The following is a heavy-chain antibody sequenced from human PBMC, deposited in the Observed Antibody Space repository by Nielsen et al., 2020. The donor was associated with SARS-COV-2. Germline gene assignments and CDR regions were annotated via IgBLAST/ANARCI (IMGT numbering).Heavy chain of an antibody. D-gene: IGHD6-13*01. Sequence: SETLSLTCTVSGGSISSGDYFWSWIRQPPGKGLEWIGYISYSGSTYYNPSLKSRVDVSVDTSKNQFSLKPSSVTAADTAVYYCASTFTGAAAGTWWFDPWGQGTLVTVSS. V-gene: IGHV4-30-4*01. J-gene: IGHJ5*02. CDR2: ISYSGST. CDR1: GGSISSGDYF. CDR3: ASTFTGAAAGTWWFDP.